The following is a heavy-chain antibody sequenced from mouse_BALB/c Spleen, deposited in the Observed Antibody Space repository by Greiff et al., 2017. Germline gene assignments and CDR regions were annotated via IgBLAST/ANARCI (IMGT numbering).Heavy chain of an antibody. Sequence: QVQLQQSGAELMKPGASVKISCKATGYTFSSYWIEWVKQRPGHGLEWIGEILPGSGSTNYNEKFKGKATFTADTSSNTAYMQLSSLTSEDSAVYYCARGSYYRYFDYWGQGTTLTVSS. J-gene: IGHJ2*01. CDR3: ARGSYYRYFDY. D-gene: IGHD2-14*01. CDR2: ILPGSGST. CDR1: GYTFSSYW. V-gene: IGHV1-9*01.